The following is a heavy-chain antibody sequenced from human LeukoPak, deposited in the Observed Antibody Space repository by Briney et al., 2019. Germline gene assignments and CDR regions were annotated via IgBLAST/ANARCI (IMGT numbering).Heavy chain of an antibody. V-gene: IGHV4-4*02. J-gene: IGHJ4*02. Sequence: SGTLSLTCAVSGGSISSSNWWSWVRQPPGKGLEWIGEIYHSGSTNYNPSLKSRVTISVDKSKNQFSLKLSSVTAADTAVYYCASLGLRLGELSSHYFDYWGQGTLVTVSS. CDR3: ASLGLRLGELSSHYFDY. D-gene: IGHD3-16*02. CDR1: GGSISSSNW. CDR2: IYHSGST.